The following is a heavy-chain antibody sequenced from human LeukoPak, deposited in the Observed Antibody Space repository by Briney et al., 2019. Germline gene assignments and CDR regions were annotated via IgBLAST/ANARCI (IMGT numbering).Heavy chain of an antibody. CDR1: GFTFSSYS. V-gene: IGHV3-21*01. Sequence: GGSLTLFCAASGFTFSSYSMNWVRQAPGKGLEWVSSISGSGSYIYYADSVKGRFTISRDNAKNSLYLQMNSLRAEDTVVYYCARGDIVLKVYALSDYWGQGTLGTVS. D-gene: IGHD2-8*01. J-gene: IGHJ4*03. CDR3: ARGDIVLKVYALSDY. CDR2: ISGSGSYI.